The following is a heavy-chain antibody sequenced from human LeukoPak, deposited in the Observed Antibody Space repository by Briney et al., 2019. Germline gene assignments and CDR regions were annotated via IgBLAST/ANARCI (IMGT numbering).Heavy chain of an antibody. J-gene: IGHJ5*02. CDR1: GFTFSSYG. CDR2: ISYDGNNK. D-gene: IGHD3-3*01. CDR3: AKEPDLWHEEGNWFDT. V-gene: IGHV3-30*18. Sequence: PGGSLRLSCAASGFTFSSYGMHWVRQAPGKGLEWVAVISYDGNNKYYADSVKGRFTVSRDNSRDTLYLQLNSLRAEATAIYYCAKEPDLWHEEGNWFDTWGQGVLVTVSS.